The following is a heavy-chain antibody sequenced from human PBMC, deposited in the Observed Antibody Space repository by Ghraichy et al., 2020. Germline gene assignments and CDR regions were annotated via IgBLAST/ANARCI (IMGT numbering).Heavy chain of an antibody. CDR2: FYFSGST. CDR3: ASYSSSRYEYFDY. J-gene: IGHJ4*02. V-gene: IGHV4-39*07. D-gene: IGHD2-2*01. CDR1: GGSISRSNYY. Sequence: SETLSLTCTVSGGSISRSNYYWGWIRQPPGKRLQWIGSFYFSGSTYYNPSLKSRVIISVDTSKNQCSLKLRSVTAADTAVYYCASYSSSRYEYFDYWGQGTLVTVSS.